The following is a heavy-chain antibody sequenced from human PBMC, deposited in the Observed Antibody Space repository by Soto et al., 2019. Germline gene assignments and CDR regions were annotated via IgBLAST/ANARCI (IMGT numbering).Heavy chain of an antibody. V-gene: IGHV3-11*01. D-gene: IGHD2-21*01. CDR1: GFTFSDSY. Sequence: PGGSLRLSCAASGFTFSDSYMSWIRQAPGKGLEWVSYISSSGTTIFYADSVKGRFTISRDNAKNSLYLQMNSLRVEDTAVYYCARGGEGFDSNWWGDHCNGLDYWSRGTLVTVSS. J-gene: IGHJ4*02. CDR3: ARGGEGFDSNWWGDHCNGLDY. CDR2: ISSSGTTI.